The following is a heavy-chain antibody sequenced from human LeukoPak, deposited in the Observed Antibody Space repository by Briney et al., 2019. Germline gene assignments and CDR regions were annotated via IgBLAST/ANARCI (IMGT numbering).Heavy chain of an antibody. CDR3: ASWGAYSSSWNDADYYYMDV. CDR1: GYTFTSYY. J-gene: IGHJ6*03. D-gene: IGHD6-13*01. V-gene: IGHV1-46*01. Sequence: ASVKVSCKASGYTFTSYYMHWVRQAPGQGLEWMGITNPSGGSTSYAQKFQGRVTMTRDMSTSTVYMELSSLRSEDTAVYYCASWGAYSSSWNDADYYYMDVWGKGTTVTVSS. CDR2: TNPSGGST.